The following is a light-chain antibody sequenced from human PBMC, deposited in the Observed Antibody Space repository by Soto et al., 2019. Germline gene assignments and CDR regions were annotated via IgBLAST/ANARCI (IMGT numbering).Light chain of an antibody. CDR1: SSNIGGKT. Sequence: QSVLTQPPSASGTPGQRVTISCSGSSSNIGGKTVDWYQQFPGTAPKLLIYDNNRRPPGVPDRSSGSTSATSASLAISGLHSEYEAEYACATWDDSLNGWVFGGGTELTVL. CDR2: DNN. CDR3: ATWDDSLNGWV. J-gene: IGLJ3*02. V-gene: IGLV1-44*01.